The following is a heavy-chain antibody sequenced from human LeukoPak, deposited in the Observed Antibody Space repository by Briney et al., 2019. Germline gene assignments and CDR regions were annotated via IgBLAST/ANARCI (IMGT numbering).Heavy chain of an antibody. CDR3: ARIVDTAMVYYYYYMDV. V-gene: IGHV4-38-2*01. CDR2: IYHSGST. Sequence: SETLSLTCAVSGYSISSGYYWGWIRQPPGKGLEWIGSIYHSGSTYYNPSLKSRVTISVDTSKNQFSLKLSSVTAADTAVYYCARIVDTAMVYYYYYMDVWGKGTTVTVSS. CDR1: GYSISSGYY. D-gene: IGHD5-18*01. J-gene: IGHJ6*03.